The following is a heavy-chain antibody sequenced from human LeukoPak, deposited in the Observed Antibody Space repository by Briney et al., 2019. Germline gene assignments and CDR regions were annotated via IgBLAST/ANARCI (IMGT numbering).Heavy chain of an antibody. Sequence: GGSLRLSCAASGSTFSSYAMSWVRQAPGKGLEWVSAISGSGGSTYYADSVKGRFTISRDNSKNTLFLQMNSLTAEDTAIYSCARPRLEYCSGGSCFDAFDIWGQGTMVTVSS. D-gene: IGHD2-15*01. CDR2: ISGSGGST. CDR3: ARPRLEYCSGGSCFDAFDI. CDR1: GSTFSSYA. J-gene: IGHJ3*02. V-gene: IGHV3-23*01.